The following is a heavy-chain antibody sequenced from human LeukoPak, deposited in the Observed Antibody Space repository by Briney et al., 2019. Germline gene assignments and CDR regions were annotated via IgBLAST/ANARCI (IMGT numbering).Heavy chain of an antibody. V-gene: IGHV4-4*07. D-gene: IGHD3-10*01. CDR2: IYTSGST. J-gene: IGHJ6*03. CDR1: GGSISSYY. Sequence: SETLSLTCTVSGGSISSYYWSWIRQPAGKGLEWIGRIYTSGSTNYNPSLKSRVTISVDTSKNQFSLKLSSVTAADTAVYYCAREIPTYYYGSGSHPTYYYYMDVWGKGTTVTISS. CDR3: AREIPTYYYGSGSHPTYYYYMDV.